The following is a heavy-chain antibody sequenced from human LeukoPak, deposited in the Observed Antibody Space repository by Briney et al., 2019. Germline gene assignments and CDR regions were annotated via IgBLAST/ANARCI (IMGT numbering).Heavy chain of an antibody. CDR3: TLYIH. V-gene: IGHV1-2*02. Sequence: GSVKVSCKASGYTFTGHHVHWVRQAPGLGLEWMGWIASNSVEADFAQKFQGRVTMTSDTSINTADMEMSGLRSDDTAIYYCTLYIHWGQGTLVTVSS. D-gene: IGHD2-15*01. CDR2: IASNSVEA. J-gene: IGHJ1*01. CDR1: GYTFTGHH.